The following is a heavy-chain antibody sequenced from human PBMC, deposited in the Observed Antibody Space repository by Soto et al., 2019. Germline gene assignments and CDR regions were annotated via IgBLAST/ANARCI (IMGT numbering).Heavy chain of an antibody. CDR2: IIPILGIA. D-gene: IGHD4-17*01. V-gene: IGHV1-69*02. CDR3: ARVGDSGDRYWYFDL. Sequence: QVQLVQSGAEVKKPGSSVKVSCKASGGTFSSYTISWVRQAPGQGLEWMGRIIPILGIANYAQKFQGRVTIXXDXSXTTAYMELSSLRSEDTAVYYCARVGDSGDRYWYFDLWGRGTLVTVSS. J-gene: IGHJ2*01. CDR1: GGTFSSYT.